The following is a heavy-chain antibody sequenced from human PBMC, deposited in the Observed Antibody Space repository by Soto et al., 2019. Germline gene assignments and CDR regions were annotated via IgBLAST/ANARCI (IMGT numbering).Heavy chain of an antibody. Sequence: ASVKVSCKASGYTFTSYGISWVRQAPGQGLEWMGWISAYNGNTNYAQKLQGRVTMTTDTSTSTAYMELRSLRSDDTAVYYCARDVYCSSTSCYEARDYYMDVWGKGTTVTVSS. CDR1: GYTFTSYG. CDR2: ISAYNGNT. CDR3: ARDVYCSSTSCYEARDYYMDV. D-gene: IGHD2-2*01. V-gene: IGHV1-18*01. J-gene: IGHJ6*03.